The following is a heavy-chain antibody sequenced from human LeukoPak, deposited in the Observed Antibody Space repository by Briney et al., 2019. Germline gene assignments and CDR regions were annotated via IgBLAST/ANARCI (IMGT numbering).Heavy chain of an antibody. D-gene: IGHD1-26*01. CDR2: IRYDGSNK. CDR1: GFTFSSFG. J-gene: IGHJ5*02. CDR3: AKKSGAAFYNWFDP. V-gene: IGHV3-30*02. Sequence: PGGSLRLSCVASGFTFSSFGMHWVRQAPGKGLEWVAYIRYDGSNKKYADSLEGRFTISRDNSKNALYLQIDSLRPEDTAVYYCAKKSGAAFYNWFDPWGQGTLVTVSS.